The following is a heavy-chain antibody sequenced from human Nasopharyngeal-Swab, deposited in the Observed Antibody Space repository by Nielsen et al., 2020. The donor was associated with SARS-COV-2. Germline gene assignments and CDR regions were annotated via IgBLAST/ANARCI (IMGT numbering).Heavy chain of an antibody. D-gene: IGHD3-3*01. CDR3: ARALFGVVIIPPNYGMDV. V-gene: IGHV3-21*01. J-gene: IGHJ6*02. Sequence: GESLKISCAASGFTFSSYSMNWVRQAPVKGLEWVSSISSSSSYTYYADSVKGRFTISRDNAKNSLYLQMNSLRAEDTAVYYCARALFGVVIIPPNYGMDVWGQGTTVTVSS. CDR1: GFTFSSYS. CDR2: ISSSSSYT.